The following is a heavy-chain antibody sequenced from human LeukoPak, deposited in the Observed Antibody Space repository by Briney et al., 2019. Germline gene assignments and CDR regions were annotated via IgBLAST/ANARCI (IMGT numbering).Heavy chain of an antibody. D-gene: IGHD3-9*01. V-gene: IGHV3-7*01. CDR1: GFTFSSYW. CDR3: ARKGSTGDFSTGFPDY. J-gene: IGHJ4*02. CDR2: IKQDGSEK. Sequence: GGSLRLSCAASGFTFSSYWMSWVRQAPGKGLEWVANIKQDGSEKYYVDSVKGRFTVSRDNAKTSLYLQMNSLRDEDTAIYYCARKGSTGDFSTGFPDYWGQGTLVTVSS.